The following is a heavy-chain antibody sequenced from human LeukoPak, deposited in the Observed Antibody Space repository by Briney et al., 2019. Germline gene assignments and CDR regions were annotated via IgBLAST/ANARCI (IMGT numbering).Heavy chain of an antibody. CDR1: RYTFSRYG. J-gene: IGHJ4*02. CDR3: AKGLSGSPPPY. Sequence: GGSLRLSCAASRYTFSRYGMHWVRQAPGKGLEWVAVISYDGSNKYYVDSVKGRFTISRDNSKNTLYLQMNSLRAEDTAVYYCAKGLSGSPPPYWGQGTLVTVSS. D-gene: IGHD3-10*01. V-gene: IGHV3-30*18. CDR2: ISYDGSNK.